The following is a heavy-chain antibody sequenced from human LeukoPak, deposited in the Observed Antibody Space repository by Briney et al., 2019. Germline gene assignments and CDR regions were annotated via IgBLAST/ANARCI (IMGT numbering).Heavy chain of an antibody. CDR2: INAGNGNT. D-gene: IGHD3-3*01. CDR3: ARGITYYYYMDV. V-gene: IGHV1-3*01. J-gene: IGHJ6*03. CDR1: GYTFTSYA. Sequence: GASVKVSCKASGYTFTSYAMHWVRQAPGQRLEWMGWINAGNGNTKYSQKFQGRVTITRNTSISTAYMELSSLRSEDTAVYYCARGITYYYYMDVWGKGTTVTVSS.